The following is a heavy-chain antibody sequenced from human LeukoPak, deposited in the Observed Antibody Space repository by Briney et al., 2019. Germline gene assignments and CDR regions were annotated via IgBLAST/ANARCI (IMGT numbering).Heavy chain of an antibody. D-gene: IGHD2-2*01. CDR1: GGSLSSGSYY. CDR3: ARDGGAVVVPAAMGFDYGDYRPRYYGMDV. Sequence: SETLSLTCTVSGGSLSSGSYYWSWIRQPPGKGLEWIGYIYYSGGTNYNPSLKSRVTISVDTSKNQFSLKLSSVTAADTAVYYCARDGGAVVVPAAMGFDYGDYRPRYYGMDVWGQGTTVTVSS. J-gene: IGHJ6*02. V-gene: IGHV4-61*01. CDR2: IYYSGGT.